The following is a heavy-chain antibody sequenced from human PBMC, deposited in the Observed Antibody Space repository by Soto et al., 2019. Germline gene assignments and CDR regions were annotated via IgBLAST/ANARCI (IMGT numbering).Heavy chain of an antibody. V-gene: IGHV1-18*01. CDR1: GYTFTTKG. D-gene: IGHD1-1*01. Sequence: QVQLVQSGAEVKKPGASVKVSCKASGYTFTTKGFSWVRQAPGQGLEWRGWISAYSGYTNYAQKLQGRVTLTTDTSTDTAYMELGSLRSDDTAVYYCARTYSNNWNAAYFDYWGQGTLVVVSS. J-gene: IGHJ4*02. CDR3: ARTYSNNWNAAYFDY. CDR2: ISAYSGYT.